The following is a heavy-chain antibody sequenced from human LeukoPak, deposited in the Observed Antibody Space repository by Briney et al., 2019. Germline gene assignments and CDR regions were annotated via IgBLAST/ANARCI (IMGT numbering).Heavy chain of an antibody. V-gene: IGHV3-23*01. J-gene: IGHJ3*02. CDR2: ISGSGGST. CDR3: AKERTYSYRPDDAFDI. CDR1: GFTFSSYA. D-gene: IGHD5-18*01. Sequence: PGGSLRLSCAASGFTFSSYAMSWVRQAPGKGLEWVSAISGSGGSTYYAGSVKGRFTISRDNSKNTLYLQMNSLRAEDTAVYYCAKERTYSYRPDDAFDIWGQGTMVTVSS.